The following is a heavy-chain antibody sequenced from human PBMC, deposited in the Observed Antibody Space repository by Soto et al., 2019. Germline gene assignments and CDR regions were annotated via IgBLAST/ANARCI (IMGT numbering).Heavy chain of an antibody. CDR3: SRVLLAVAGPYIDY. CDR2: IYYSGST. Sequence: PSETLSLTCTVSGGSISSGGYYWSWIRQHPGKGLEWIGYIYYSGSTYYNPSLKSRVTISVDTSKNQFSLKLSSVTAADTAVYYCSRVLLAVAGPYIDYWGQGTLVTVSS. D-gene: IGHD6-19*01. J-gene: IGHJ4*02. CDR1: GGSISSGGYY. V-gene: IGHV4-31*03.